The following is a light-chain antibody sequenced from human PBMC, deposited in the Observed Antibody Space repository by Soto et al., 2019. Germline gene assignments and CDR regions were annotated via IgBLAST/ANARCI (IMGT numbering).Light chain of an antibody. Sequence: LSQPPSASVSPGQSVAISCTGTSSDVGGYNYVSWYQQHPGKAPKLMIYEVNKRPSGVPDRFSGSKSGNTASLTVSGLQAEDEADYYCSSYAGSSNVFGTGTKVTVL. CDR1: SSDVGGYNY. V-gene: IGLV2-8*01. CDR2: EVN. J-gene: IGLJ1*01. CDR3: SSYAGSSNV.